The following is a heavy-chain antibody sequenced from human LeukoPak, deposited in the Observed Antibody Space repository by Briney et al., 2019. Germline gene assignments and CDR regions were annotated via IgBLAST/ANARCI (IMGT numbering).Heavy chain of an antibody. D-gene: IGHD6-19*01. CDR3: AREPPLAVAGPDY. CDR1: GGSISSYY. J-gene: IGHJ4*02. V-gene: IGHV4-4*07. CDR2: IYTRGST. Sequence: PWETLSLTCTVSGGSISSYYWSWIRQPAGKGLEWLGRIYTRGSTNYNPSLQSRVTISVDKSKNQFSLKLSSVTAADTAVYYCAREPPLAVAGPDYWGQGTLVTVSS.